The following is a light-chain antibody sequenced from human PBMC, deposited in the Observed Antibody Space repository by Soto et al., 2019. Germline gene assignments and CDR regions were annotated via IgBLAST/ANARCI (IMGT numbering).Light chain of an antibody. J-gene: IGLJ2*01. Sequence: QSVLTQVASVSGSPGQAITISCTGTSSDFGGYDYVSWYQQHPGKAPKLMIYNVNYRPSGVSNRFSGNKSGNTTSLTSSGLQAEDEANYYCSSYANTNTVVFGGGTKLTVL. V-gene: IGLV2-14*03. CDR2: NVN. CDR3: SSYANTNTVV. CDR1: SSDFGGYDY.